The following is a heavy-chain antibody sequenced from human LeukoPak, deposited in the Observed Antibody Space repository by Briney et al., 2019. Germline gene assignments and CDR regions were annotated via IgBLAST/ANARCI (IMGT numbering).Heavy chain of an antibody. CDR1: SGSISTSNYY. CDR2: IYHSGST. D-gene: IGHD6-19*01. CDR3: ARAYRNPVAGYFDY. Sequence: SETLSLTCTVSSGSISTSNYYWGWVRQPPGKALEWIGSIYHSGSTYYNPSLKSRVTISVDTSKNQFSLKLSSVTAADTAVYYCARAYRNPVAGYFDYWGQGTLVTVSS. V-gene: IGHV4-39*07. J-gene: IGHJ4*02.